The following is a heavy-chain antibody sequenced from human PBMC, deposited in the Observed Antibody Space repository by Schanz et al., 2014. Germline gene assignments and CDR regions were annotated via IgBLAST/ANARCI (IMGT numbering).Heavy chain of an antibody. D-gene: IGHD6-19*01. Sequence: QLQMQESGPGLVKPSETLSLTCSVSGDSISSTSYYWGWIRQPPGKGLEWIGSIYYSGSTYYNASLKGRVTISVDTSKNQFPLKLNSVPAADSAVYYCARLWGGWRIPDYWGQGTLVTVSS. V-gene: IGHV4-39*01. CDR2: IYYSGST. CDR3: ARLWGGWRIPDY. CDR1: GDSISSTSYY. J-gene: IGHJ4*02.